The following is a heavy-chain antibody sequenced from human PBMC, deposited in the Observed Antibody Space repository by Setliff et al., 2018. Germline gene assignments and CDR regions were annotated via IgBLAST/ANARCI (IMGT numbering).Heavy chain of an antibody. D-gene: IGHD6-19*01. Sequence: TLSLTCTVPGGSISSGDYYWSWIRQPPGKGLEWIGYIYSSGSTYYNPSLKSRVSISVDTSKNQFSLKLNSVTAADMAVYYCAREQWLDPPGYYYMDVWAKGTTVTVSS. V-gene: IGHV4-30-4*08. CDR1: GGSISSGDYY. CDR3: AREQWLDPPGYYYMDV. J-gene: IGHJ6*03. CDR2: IYSSGST.